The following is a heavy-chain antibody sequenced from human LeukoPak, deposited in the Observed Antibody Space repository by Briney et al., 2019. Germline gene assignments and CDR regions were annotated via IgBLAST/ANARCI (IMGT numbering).Heavy chain of an antibody. CDR3: ARSYYDNSGYYRH. Sequence: KPGGSLSFSCVPSGFTFNLITLNWVAQAQGKGWNGASSITRSASPMYYADSVKGRFTISRDNARNSLYLQMNSLRDEDTAVYYCARSYYDNSGYYRHWGQGTLVSVSS. CDR1: GFTFNLIT. CDR2: ITRSASPM. D-gene: IGHD3-22*01. J-gene: IGHJ1*01. V-gene: IGHV3-21*01.